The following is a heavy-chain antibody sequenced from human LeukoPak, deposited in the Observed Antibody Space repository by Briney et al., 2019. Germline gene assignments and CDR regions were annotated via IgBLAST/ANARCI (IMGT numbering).Heavy chain of an antibody. Sequence: SETLSLTCAVYGGSFSGYYWSWIRQPPGKGLEWIGEINHSGSTNYNPSLKSRVTISVDTSKNQFSLKLSSVTAADTAVYYCARVLRYGSGSYGSSYYYGMDVWAKGPRSPSPQ. D-gene: IGHD3-10*01. CDR3: ARVLRYGSGSYGSSYYYGMDV. V-gene: IGHV4-34*01. CDR2: INHSGST. J-gene: IGHJ6*04. CDR1: GGSFSGYY.